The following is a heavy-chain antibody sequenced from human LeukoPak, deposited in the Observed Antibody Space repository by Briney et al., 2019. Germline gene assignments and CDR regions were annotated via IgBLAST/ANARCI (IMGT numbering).Heavy chain of an antibody. Sequence: GGSLRLSCTVSGFTLSSYEMSWIRQAPGKGLEWVSSIDYDGGSGHYADSVKGRFTISRDNSKNTLYLQMTSLRTEDTAVYYCARGSTQWLARWGAFFDYWGQRTLVTVSS. CDR1: GFTLSSYE. V-gene: IGHV3-NL1*01. D-gene: IGHD6-19*01. CDR2: IDYDGGSG. J-gene: IGHJ4*02. CDR3: ARGSTQWLARWGAFFDY.